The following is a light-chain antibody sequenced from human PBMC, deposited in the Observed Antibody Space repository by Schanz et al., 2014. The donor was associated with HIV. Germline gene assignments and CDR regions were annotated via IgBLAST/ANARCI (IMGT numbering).Light chain of an antibody. CDR2: DVS. J-gene: IGLJ2*01. CDR1: SSDVGGYNY. CDR3: SSYTSSSTLG. V-gene: IGLV2-14*03. Sequence: QSALTQPASVSGSPGQSITISCTGTSSDVGGYNYVSWYQQLPGKAPTLIIYDVSSRPLGVSDRFSGSKSGNTASLTISGLQAEDEADYYCSSYTSSSTLGFGGGTKLTVL.